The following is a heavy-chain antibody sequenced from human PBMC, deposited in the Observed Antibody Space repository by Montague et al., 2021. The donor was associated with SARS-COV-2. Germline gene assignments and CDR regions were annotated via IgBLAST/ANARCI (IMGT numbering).Heavy chain of an antibody. CDR2: ISGSGGST. V-gene: IGHV3-23*01. D-gene: IGHD3-3*01. Sequence: SLRLSCAASGFTFSSYAMSWVRRAPGKGLEWVSTISGSGGSTYYADSVKGRFTISRDNSKNTLYLQMNSLRAEDTAVYYCAKDPHYDFWSGFYFDYWGLGTLVTVSS. CDR1: GFTFSSYA. J-gene: IGHJ4*02. CDR3: AKDPHYDFWSGFYFDY.